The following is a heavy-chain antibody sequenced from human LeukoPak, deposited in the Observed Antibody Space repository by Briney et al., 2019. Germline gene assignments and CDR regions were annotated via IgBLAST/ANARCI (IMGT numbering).Heavy chain of an antibody. Sequence: ASVRVSCKTSGYTFTTYGISWVRQAPGQGLEWMGWISPYNSNTNYAQKLQGRFTVTTDTSTSTAYMELRSLRAEDTAVYYCTRAVLDCSNGVCYDYWGQGTLVTVSS. CDR3: TRAVLDCSNGVCYDY. V-gene: IGHV1-18*01. J-gene: IGHJ4*02. CDR2: ISPYNSNT. CDR1: GYTFTTYG. D-gene: IGHD2-8*01.